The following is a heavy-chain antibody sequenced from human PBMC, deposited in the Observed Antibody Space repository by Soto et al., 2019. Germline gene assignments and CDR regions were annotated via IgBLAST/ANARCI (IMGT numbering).Heavy chain of an antibody. CDR1: GDTFTDYY. Sequence: QVQLMQSGAEVKKPGASVKVSCKASGDTFTDYYIHWVRQAPGQGLEWMGTVNPSGGHTTYAQHFLGRVTTTRDTSTSTRDMELTSLTSDDTAIYYWARGGHVVVVTAALDYGGQGTLVTVSS. V-gene: IGHV1-46*01. D-gene: IGHD2-21*02. J-gene: IGHJ4*02. CDR3: ARGGHVVVVTAALDY. CDR2: VNPSGGHT.